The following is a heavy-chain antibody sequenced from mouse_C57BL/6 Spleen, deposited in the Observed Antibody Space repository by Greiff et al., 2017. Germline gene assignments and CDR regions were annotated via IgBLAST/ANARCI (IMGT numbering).Heavy chain of an antibody. Sequence: QVQLQQPGAELVRPGASVKLSCKASGYTFPSYWMHWGKQRPGQGLEWIGEIDPSDSYTTYNQQFKGKSTLTVDKSSSTAYMQLSSLTSENSAVYYCEREGNMDYWGQETSVTGAS. CDR1: GYTFPSYW. V-gene: IGHV1-69*01. CDR2: IDPSDSYT. J-gene: IGHJ4*01. D-gene: IGHD2-1*01. CDR3: EREGNMDY.